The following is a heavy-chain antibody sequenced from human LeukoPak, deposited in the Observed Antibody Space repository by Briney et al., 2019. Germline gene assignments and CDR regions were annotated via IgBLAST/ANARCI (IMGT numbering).Heavy chain of an antibody. J-gene: IGHJ4*02. CDR3: ARAMGSSGTIDY. Sequence: ASVKVSCKASGGTFISYAISWVRQAPGQGLEWMGGIIPIFGTANYAQKFQGRVTITADKSTSTAYMELSSLRSEDTAVYYCARAMGSSGTIDYWGQGTLVTASS. V-gene: IGHV1-69*06. CDR2: IIPIFGTA. D-gene: IGHD6-19*01. CDR1: GGTFISYA.